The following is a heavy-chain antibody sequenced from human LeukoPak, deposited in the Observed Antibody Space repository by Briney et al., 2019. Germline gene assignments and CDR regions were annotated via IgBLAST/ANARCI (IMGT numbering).Heavy chain of an antibody. CDR3: AREGASSSWDHYFDY. Sequence: SETLSLTCSVSGGSISSYYWTWIRQPPGKGLEWIGNIYYGGGTKYNPSLKSRVTISVDTSKNQFSLNLNSVTAADTAVYYCAREGASSSWDHYFDYWGQGTLVTVSS. CDR1: GGSISSYY. J-gene: IGHJ4*02. CDR2: IYYGGGT. V-gene: IGHV4-59*01. D-gene: IGHD6-13*01.